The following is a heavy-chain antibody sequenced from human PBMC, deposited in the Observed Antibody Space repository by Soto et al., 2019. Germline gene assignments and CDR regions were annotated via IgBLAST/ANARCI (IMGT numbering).Heavy chain of an antibody. V-gene: IGHV1-69*01. J-gene: IGHJ4*02. Sequence: QVQLVQSGAEVQKPGSSVKVSCKASGGTFSSYAISWVRQAPGQGLEWMGGIIPIFGTANYAQKFQGRVTIPADESTSTADMELSSLRAEDTAVYYCSRQQQLVFDYWGQGTLVTVSS. CDR1: GGTFSSYA. CDR3: SRQQQLVFDY. CDR2: IIPIFGTA. D-gene: IGHD6-13*01.